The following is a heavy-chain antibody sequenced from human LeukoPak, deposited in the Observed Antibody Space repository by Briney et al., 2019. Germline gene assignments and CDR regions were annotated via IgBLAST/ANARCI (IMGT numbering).Heavy chain of an antibody. D-gene: IGHD6-19*01. V-gene: IGHV1-2*02. CDR3: ARLYPSIPVAGSGNCFDS. CDR2: INPNSGDM. Sequence: ASVKVSCKASGYTFTDHYMQWVRQAPGQGLEHMGWINPNSGDMKYAQKFQGRVTMTRDTSINTAYMELRSLRSDDTAVYYCARLYPSIPVAGSGNCFDSWGQGTLVTVSS. CDR1: GYTFTDHY. J-gene: IGHJ4*02.